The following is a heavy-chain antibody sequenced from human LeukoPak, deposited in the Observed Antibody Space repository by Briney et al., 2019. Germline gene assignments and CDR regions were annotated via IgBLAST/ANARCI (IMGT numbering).Heavy chain of an antibody. J-gene: IGHJ5*02. D-gene: IGHD6-19*01. CDR1: VYTFTSYG. V-gene: IGHV1-18*01. CDR2: ISAYNGNT. CDR3: ARDFLYSSGRRVNWFDP. Sequence: GASVKVSCKASVYTFTSYGISWVRQAPGQGLEWMGWISAYNGNTNYAQKLQGRVTMTTDTSTSTAYMELRSLRSDDTAVYYCARDFLYSSGRRVNWFDPWGQGTLVTVSS.